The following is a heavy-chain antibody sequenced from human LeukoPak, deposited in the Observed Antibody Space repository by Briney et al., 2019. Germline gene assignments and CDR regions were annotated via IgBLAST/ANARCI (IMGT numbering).Heavy chain of an antibody. CDR3: ARDGGPDAFDI. J-gene: IGHJ3*02. CDR2: IKQDGSEK. Sequence: GGSLRLSCAASGFTFSTYWMTWVRQAPGKGLEWVANIKQDGSEKYYVDSVEGRFTISRDNVKNSLYLQMNSLRAEDTAVYYCARDGGPDAFDIWGQGTMVTVSS. CDR1: GFTFSTYW. V-gene: IGHV3-7*03. D-gene: IGHD3-16*01.